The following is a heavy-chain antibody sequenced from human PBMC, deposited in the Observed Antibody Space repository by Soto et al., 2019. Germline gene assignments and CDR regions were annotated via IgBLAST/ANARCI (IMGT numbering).Heavy chain of an antibody. D-gene: IGHD2-2*02. CDR3: ARARRYCSSTSCYINWFDP. J-gene: IGHJ5*02. CDR1: GGSFSGYY. V-gene: IGHV4-34*01. Sequence: SETLSLTCAVYGGSFSGYYWSWIRQPPGKGLEWIGEINHSGSTNYDPSHKSRVTISVDTSKNQFSLKLSSVTAADTAVYYCARARRYCSSTSCYINWFDPWGQGTLVTVSS. CDR2: INHSGST.